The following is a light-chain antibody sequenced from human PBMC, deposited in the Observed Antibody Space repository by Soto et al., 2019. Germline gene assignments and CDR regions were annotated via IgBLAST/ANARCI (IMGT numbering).Light chain of an antibody. CDR2: DAS. Sequence: DIQMTQSPSTLSASAGDRVTITCRASQSISTWLAWYQQKPGKAPKLLIYDASNLESGVPSRFSSSGSGTEFTLTISSVQPDDFATYYCQQYNTYLYTFGQGTKLEIK. CDR3: QQYNTYLYT. CDR1: QSISTW. J-gene: IGKJ2*01. V-gene: IGKV1-5*01.